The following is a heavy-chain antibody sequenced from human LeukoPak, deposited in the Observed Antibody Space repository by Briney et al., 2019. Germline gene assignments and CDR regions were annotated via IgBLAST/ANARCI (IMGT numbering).Heavy chain of an antibody. CDR1: GFTFSSYG. Sequence: GGSLRLSCAASGFTFSSYGMSWVRQAPGKGLEWVSAISGSGGSTYYADSVKGRFTISRDNAKNSLYLQMNSLRAEDTAVYYCAGDFLAYYYDSSGYGIGAFDIWGQGTMVTVSS. J-gene: IGHJ3*02. CDR2: ISGSGGST. V-gene: IGHV3-23*01. CDR3: AGDFLAYYYDSSGYGIGAFDI. D-gene: IGHD3-22*01.